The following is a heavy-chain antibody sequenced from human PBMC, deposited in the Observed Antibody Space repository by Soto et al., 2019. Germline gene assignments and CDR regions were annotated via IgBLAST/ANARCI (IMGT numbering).Heavy chain of an antibody. J-gene: IGHJ4*02. Sequence: SETLSLTCTVSGYSFTNYFWSWIRQPPGKGLEWIGYIYYSGNTNYSPSLKSRVTMSIDASNSQFSLNLTSVTAADTAVYYCARLSGSGWYTAAYWGQGTLVTVS. D-gene: IGHD6-19*01. CDR3: ARLSGSGWYTAAY. V-gene: IGHV4-59*08. CDR2: IYYSGNT. CDR1: GYSFTNYF.